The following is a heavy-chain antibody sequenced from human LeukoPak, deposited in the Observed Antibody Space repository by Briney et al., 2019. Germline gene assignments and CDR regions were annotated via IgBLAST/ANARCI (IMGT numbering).Heavy chain of an antibody. CDR3: ARGGSSSSPFFDY. V-gene: IGHV1-46*01. Sequence: ASVKVSCKASGDTFTNYFMQWVRQAPGQGRVWMGIINPSGGSTSYAQKFQGRVTMTRDTSTSTVYMELSSLRSEDTAVYYCARGGSSSSPFFDYWGQGTLVTVSS. CDR2: INPSGGST. D-gene: IGHD6-13*01. CDR1: GDTFTNYF. J-gene: IGHJ4*02.